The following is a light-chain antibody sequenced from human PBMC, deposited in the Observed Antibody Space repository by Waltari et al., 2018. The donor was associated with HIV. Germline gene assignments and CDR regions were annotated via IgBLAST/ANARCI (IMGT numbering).Light chain of an antibody. CDR1: SSDIGHYKY. V-gene: IGLV2-14*01. J-gene: IGLJ3*02. CDR3: SSYSARGFVA. CDR2: EVY. Sequence: QSAPTQPASVSGSPGQSITISCTGTSSDIGHYKYVSCYQQSPGRAPKLIIFEVYFRPSGGSQRFSGSKSGDTASLTISALRAEDEADYFCSSYSARGFVAFGGGTKVTVL.